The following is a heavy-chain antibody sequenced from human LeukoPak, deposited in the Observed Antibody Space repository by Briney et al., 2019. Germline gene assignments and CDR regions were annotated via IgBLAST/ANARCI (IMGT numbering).Heavy chain of an antibody. CDR2: ISHSGNT. D-gene: IGHD6-19*01. CDR3: ATSGWYLLPGVY. CDR1: GGSFNNYY. J-gene: IGHJ4*02. V-gene: IGHV4-34*01. Sequence: PSETLSLTCAVYGGSFNNYYWSCIRQTPGKGLEWIGEISHSGNTNYNPSLKSRVTISVDTSKNQFSLKLSSVTAADTAVYYCATSGWYLLPGVYWGQGTLVTVSS.